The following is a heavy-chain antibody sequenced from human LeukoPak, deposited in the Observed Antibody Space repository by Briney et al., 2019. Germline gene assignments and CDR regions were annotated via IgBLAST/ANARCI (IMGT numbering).Heavy chain of an antibody. J-gene: IGHJ4*02. CDR2: LSYSGST. Sequence: SETLSLTCSVWGGPICNYFWSWIRQPPGKGLEWIGYLSYSGSTKYNPSLNSRVTISVDTSKNQFSLRLSSVTAADTAVYYSARHGRDCSSTSCNAYSSAWHFDYWSQGTLVTVSS. D-gene: IGHD2-2*01. CDR3: ARHGRDCSSTSCNAYSSAWHFDY. CDR1: GGPICNYF. V-gene: IGHV4-59*08.